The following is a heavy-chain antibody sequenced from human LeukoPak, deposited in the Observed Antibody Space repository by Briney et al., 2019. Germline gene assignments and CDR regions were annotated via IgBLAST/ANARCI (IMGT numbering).Heavy chain of an antibody. CDR1: GGSISSYY. J-gene: IGHJ5*02. Sequence: SETLSLTCTVSGGSISSYYWSWIRQPPGKGLEWIGYIYYSGSTNSNPSLKSRVTISVDTSKNQFSLKLNSVTAADTAMYYCARDWCTGGSCYPTFAPWGQGTLVTVSS. V-gene: IGHV4-59*01. CDR3: ARDWCTGGSCYPTFAP. CDR2: IYYSGST. D-gene: IGHD2-15*01.